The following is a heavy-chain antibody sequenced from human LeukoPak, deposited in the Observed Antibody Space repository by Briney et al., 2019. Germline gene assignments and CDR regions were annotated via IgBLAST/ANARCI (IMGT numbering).Heavy chain of an antibody. D-gene: IGHD3-10*01. CDR2: INPSGGST. J-gene: IGHJ6*03. CDR1: GYTFTSYY. Sequence: ASAKVSCKASGYTFTSYYMHWVRQAPGQGLEWMGIINPSGGSTNYAQKFQGRVTMTRDTSTNTVYMELSSLRSEDTAVYYCARGPSITMVRGGQWYYYMDVWGKGTTVTIPS. CDR3: ARGPSITMVRGGQWYYYMDV. V-gene: IGHV1-46*01.